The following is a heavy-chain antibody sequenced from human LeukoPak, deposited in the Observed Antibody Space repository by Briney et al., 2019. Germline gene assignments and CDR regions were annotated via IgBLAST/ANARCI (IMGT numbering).Heavy chain of an antibody. CDR1: GFTFSSYS. J-gene: IGHJ4*02. V-gene: IGHV3-21*01. Sequence: GGSLRLSCAASGFTFSSYSMNWVRQAPWKGLEWVSSISSSSSYIYYADSVKGRFTISRDNAKNSLYLQMNSLRAEDTAMYYCARGTGVRGIKSHFDYWGQGTLVTVSS. D-gene: IGHD3-10*01. CDR2: ISSSSSYI. CDR3: ARGTGVRGIKSHFDY.